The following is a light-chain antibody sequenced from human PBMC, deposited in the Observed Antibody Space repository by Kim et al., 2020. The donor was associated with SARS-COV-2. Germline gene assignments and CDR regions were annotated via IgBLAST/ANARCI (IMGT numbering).Light chain of an antibody. V-gene: IGKV1-12*01. CDR1: QAISSW. J-gene: IGKJ4*01. Sequence: DIQMTQSPSSVSASVGDRVTITCRASQAISSWLAWYQQKPGNAPNLLIYAASSLQSGVPSRFSGSGSETNFTLTITSLQPEDFATYYCQQASSFPLTFGGGTKVDIK. CDR2: AAS. CDR3: QQASSFPLT.